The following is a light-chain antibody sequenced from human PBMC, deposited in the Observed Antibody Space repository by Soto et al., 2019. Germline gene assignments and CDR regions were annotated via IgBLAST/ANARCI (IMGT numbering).Light chain of an antibody. J-gene: IGKJ2*01. Sequence: DIQMTQSPSTLSASVGERVTITCRASQSISSWLDWYQQKPGKAPKLLIYDASSLESGVPSRFSGSGSGTEFTLSISSLQPDDFATYYCQQYNSYSHTFGQGTKLEIK. CDR1: QSISSW. V-gene: IGKV1-5*01. CDR3: QQYNSYSHT. CDR2: DAS.